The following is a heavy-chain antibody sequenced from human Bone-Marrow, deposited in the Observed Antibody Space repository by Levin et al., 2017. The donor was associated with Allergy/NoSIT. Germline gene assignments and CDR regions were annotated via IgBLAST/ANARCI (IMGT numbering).Heavy chain of an antibody. D-gene: IGHD3-10*01. CDR1: GFTFSSYA. Sequence: GGSLRLSCAASGFTFSSYAMHWVRQAPGKGLEWVAVISYDGSNKYYPDSVKGRFTISRDNSQNTLYLQMNSLRAEDTAVYYCARNYYGSGSYYTGVCGTWGQGTLVTVSS. V-gene: IGHV3-30-3*01. J-gene: IGHJ5*02. CDR3: ARNYYGSGSYYTGVCGT. CDR2: ISYDGSNK.